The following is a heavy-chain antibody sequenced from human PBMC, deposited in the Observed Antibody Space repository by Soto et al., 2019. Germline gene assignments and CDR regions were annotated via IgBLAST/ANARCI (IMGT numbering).Heavy chain of an antibody. J-gene: IGHJ4*02. V-gene: IGHV3-33*01. D-gene: IGHD1-26*01. CDR3: ARARVGGEARADFDY. CDR2: IWYDGSNK. Sequence: QVQLVESGGGVVQPGRSLRLSCAASGFTFSSYGMHWVRQAPGKGLEWVAVIWYDGSNKYYADSVKGRFTISRDNSKNTLYLQMNSLRAEDTAVYYCARARVGGEARADFDYWGQGTLVTVSS. CDR1: GFTFSSYG.